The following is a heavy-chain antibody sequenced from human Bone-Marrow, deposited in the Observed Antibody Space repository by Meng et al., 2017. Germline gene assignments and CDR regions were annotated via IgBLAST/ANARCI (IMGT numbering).Heavy chain of an antibody. D-gene: IGHD2-2*01. Sequence: GGSLRLSCAASGFTFSSYEMNWVRQAPGKGLEWVARIRNKANSHTTEYAASVRGRFTISRDDSRASLYLQMDSLKAEDSAVYYCARASCSTATCLDYWGRGTLVTVSS. CDR3: ARASCSTATCLDY. J-gene: IGHJ4*02. CDR2: IRNKANSHTT. CDR1: GFTFSSYE. V-gene: IGHV3-72*01.